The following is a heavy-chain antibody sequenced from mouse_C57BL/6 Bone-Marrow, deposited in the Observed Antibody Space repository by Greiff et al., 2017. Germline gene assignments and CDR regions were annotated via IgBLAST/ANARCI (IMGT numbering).Heavy chain of an antibody. J-gene: IGHJ2*01. V-gene: IGHV1-81*01. CDR1: GYTFTSYG. Sequence: VQLQQSGAELARPGASVKQSCKASGYTFTSYGISWVKQRTGQGLEWIGEIYPRSGNTYYNEKFKGKATLTADKSSSTAYMELRSLTSEDSAVYFCAAWPTIVTYFDYWGQGTTLTVSS. CDR2: IYPRSGNT. D-gene: IGHD2-5*01. CDR3: AAWPTIVTYFDY.